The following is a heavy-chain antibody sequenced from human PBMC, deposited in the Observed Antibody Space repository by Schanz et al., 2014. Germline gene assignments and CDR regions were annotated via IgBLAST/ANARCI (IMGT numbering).Heavy chain of an antibody. V-gene: IGHV1-2*02. CDR2: INPNSGET. Sequence: QVQLVQSGPAVKKPGASMKVSCLASGYSFTEYFLYWVRQAPGQGLEWMGWINPNSGETNYEQKFKGRVTLTSDTSISTAFMELSGLTSDDTATYFCARARYTGYDCSGYWGQGTLLIVSS. J-gene: IGHJ4*02. D-gene: IGHD5-12*01. CDR1: GYSFTEYF. CDR3: ARARYTGYDCSGY.